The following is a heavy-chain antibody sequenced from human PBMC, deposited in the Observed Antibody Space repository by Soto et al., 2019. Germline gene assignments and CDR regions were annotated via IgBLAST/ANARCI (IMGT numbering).Heavy chain of an antibody. D-gene: IGHD4-4*01. CDR3: ASTPVTGRYSYYGMDA. J-gene: IGHJ6*02. Sequence: QVQPVQSGSEVKKPGSSVRVSCKTGSFYAVSWVRQAPGQGLEWMGGLIPVFDTPSYAQKFQGRVTITADESKSTAYMELSGLRSDDTALYYCASTPVTGRYSYYGMDAWDQGIAVTVSS. CDR1: SFYA. CDR2: LIPVFDTP. V-gene: IGHV1-69*01.